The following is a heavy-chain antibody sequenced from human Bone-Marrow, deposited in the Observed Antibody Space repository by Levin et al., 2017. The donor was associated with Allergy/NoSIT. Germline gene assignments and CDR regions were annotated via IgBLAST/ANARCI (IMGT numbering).Heavy chain of an antibody. CDR2: ISSSSSYI. CDR3: ARDRVRGGVVVPAASLSVNYDYDGMDV. D-gene: IGHD2-2*01. CDR1: GFTFSSYS. J-gene: IGHJ6*02. V-gene: IGHV3-21*01. Sequence: GGSLRLSCAASGFTFSSYSMNWVRQAPGKGLEWVSSISSSSSYIYYADSVKGRFTISRDNAKNSLYLQMNSLRAEDTAVYYCARDRVRGGVVVPAASLSVNYDYDGMDVWGQGTTVTVSS.